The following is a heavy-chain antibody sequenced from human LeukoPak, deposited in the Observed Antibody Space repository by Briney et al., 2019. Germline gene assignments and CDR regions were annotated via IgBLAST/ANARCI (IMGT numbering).Heavy chain of an antibody. CDR3: AKAWGLYCSSINCLS. CDR2: ISGNAGDT. V-gene: IGHV3-23*01. D-gene: IGHD2-2*01. Sequence: PGGSLRLSCAASGFTFSLYAMNWVRQAPGKGLEWVSAISGNAGDTFYADSVQGRFTISRGNSKSTLYLQMNSLRAEDTAVYYCAKAWGLYCSSINCLSWGRGTLVTVSS. CDR1: GFTFSLYA. J-gene: IGHJ5*02.